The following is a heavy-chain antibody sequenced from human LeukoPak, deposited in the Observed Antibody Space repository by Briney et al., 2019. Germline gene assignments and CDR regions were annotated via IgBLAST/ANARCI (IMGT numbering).Heavy chain of an antibody. J-gene: IGHJ4*02. Sequence: SETLSLTCAVYGGSFSGYYWSWIRQPPGKGLEWIGEINHSGSTNYNPSLKSRVTMSVDTSKNQFSLKSHSVTAADTAMYYCAKVRGYSYGWGQGTLVTVSS. CDR2: INHSGST. V-gene: IGHV4-34*01. D-gene: IGHD5-18*01. CDR3: AKVRGYSYG. CDR1: GGSFSGYY.